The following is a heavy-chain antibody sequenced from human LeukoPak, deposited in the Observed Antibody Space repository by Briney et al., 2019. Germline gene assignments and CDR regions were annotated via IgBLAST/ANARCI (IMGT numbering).Heavy chain of an antibody. Sequence: ASETLSLTCTVSGYSISSGYYWGWIRQPAGKGLEWIGRIYSGGITNYNPSLKSRVTMSVDTSKNQFSLKLSSVTAADTAVYYCARPQSGLGWFDPWGQGTLVTVSS. CDR1: GYSISSGYY. CDR3: ARPQSGLGWFDP. CDR2: IYSGGIT. J-gene: IGHJ5*02. V-gene: IGHV4-38-2*02.